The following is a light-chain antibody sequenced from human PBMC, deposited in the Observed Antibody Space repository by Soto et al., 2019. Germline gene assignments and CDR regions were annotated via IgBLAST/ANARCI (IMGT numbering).Light chain of an antibody. Sequence: QSVLTQPASVSGSPGQSITISCTGTSSDVGGYNYVSWYQHHSGKAPKLIIYEGNKRPSGVSNRFSGSKSGKTASLTISGLQAEDEGTYYCCSYAGSSPLYVFGTGTKVTVL. V-gene: IGLV2-23*01. J-gene: IGLJ1*01. CDR2: EGN. CDR3: CSYAGSSPLYV. CDR1: SSDVGGYNY.